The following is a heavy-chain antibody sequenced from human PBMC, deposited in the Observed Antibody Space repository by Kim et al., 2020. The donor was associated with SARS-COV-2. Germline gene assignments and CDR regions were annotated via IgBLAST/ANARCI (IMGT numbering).Heavy chain of an antibody. D-gene: IGHD1-1*01. CDR2: IRSKVNGYAT. CDR1: GFTFSDSA. J-gene: IGHJ3*02. V-gene: IGHV3-73*01. Sequence: GGSLRLSCGASGFTFSDSAMHWVRRSSGKGLEWVGRIRSKVNGYATADSASVRVRFTISRDDSRNTAYLQMNSLKTEDTSVYYCTRVSGTTIGFFDSFD. CDR3: TRVSGTTIGFFDSFD.